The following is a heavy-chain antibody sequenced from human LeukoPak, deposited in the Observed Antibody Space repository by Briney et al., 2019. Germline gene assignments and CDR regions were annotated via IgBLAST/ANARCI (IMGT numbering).Heavy chain of an antibody. V-gene: IGHV4-39*01. CDR1: GGSIISSTYY. J-gene: IGHJ4*02. D-gene: IGHD6-25*01. Sequence: SETLSLTCTVSGGSIISSTYYWGWIRQPPGKGLEWIGSISYRGSTYYNPSLKSRVTISVDTSKNQFSLKVRSVTAADTAVYYAARLYEGKRPPDYWGQGTLVTVSS. CDR2: ISYRGST. CDR3: ARLYEGKRPPDY.